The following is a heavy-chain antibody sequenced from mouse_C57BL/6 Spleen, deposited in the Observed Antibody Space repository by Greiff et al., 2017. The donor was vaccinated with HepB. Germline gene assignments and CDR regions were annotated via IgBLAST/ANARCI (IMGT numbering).Heavy chain of an antibody. CDR2: INPGSGGT. D-gene: IGHD2-3*01. V-gene: IGHV1-54*01. J-gene: IGHJ4*01. CDR3: ARFHDGYSSYAMDY. Sequence: QVQLQQSGAELVRPGTSVKVSCKASGYAFTNYLMEWVKQRPGQGLEWIGVINPGSGGTNYNEKFKGKATLTADKSSSTAYMQLSSLTTEDSAVYFCARFHDGYSSYAMDYWGQGTSVTVSS. CDR1: GYAFTNYL.